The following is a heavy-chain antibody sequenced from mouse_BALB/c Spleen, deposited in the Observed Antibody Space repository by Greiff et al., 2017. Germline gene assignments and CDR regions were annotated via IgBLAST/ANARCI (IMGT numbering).Heavy chain of an antibody. V-gene: IGHV1-9*01. D-gene: IGHD1-1*02. CDR3: ASGASAVDA. J-gene: IGHJ3*01. CDR2: ILPGSGST. Sequence: VQLQESGAELMKPGASVKISCKATGYTFTSYWIDWVKQRPGHGLEWIGEILPGSGSTNYNEKFKGKATFTADTSSNTAYMHLSSLTSEDSAVYYWASGASAVDAWGQGTLVTVSA. CDR1: GYTFTSYW.